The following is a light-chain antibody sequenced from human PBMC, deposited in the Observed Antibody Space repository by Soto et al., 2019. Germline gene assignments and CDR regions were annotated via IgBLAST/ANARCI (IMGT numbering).Light chain of an antibody. CDR2: GAS. CDR1: QSVSSSY. CDR3: QHYTILPRT. J-gene: IGKJ1*01. V-gene: IGKV3-20*01. Sequence: EIVLTQYQGPLSLSAGERSTLSCMASQSVSSSYLAWYQQKPGQAPRLLIYGASSRATGIPDRFSGSGSGTEFTLTISSLQSEDFTLYYCQHYTILPRTFAQGGMVDTK.